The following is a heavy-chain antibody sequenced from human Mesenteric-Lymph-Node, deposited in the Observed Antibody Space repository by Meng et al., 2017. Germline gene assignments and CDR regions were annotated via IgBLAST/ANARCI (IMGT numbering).Heavy chain of an antibody. V-gene: IGHV4-34*01. D-gene: IGHD3-10*01. CDR3: ARDYLPYYYGSGSYYRAGNWFDP. J-gene: IGHJ5*02. Sequence: GSLRLSCAVYGGSFSGYYWSWIRQPPGKGLEWIGEINHSGSTNYNPSLKSRVTISVDTSKNQFSLKLSSVTAADTAVYYCARDYLPYYYGSGSYYRAGNWFDPWGQGTLVTVSS. CDR2: INHSGST. CDR1: GGSFSGYY.